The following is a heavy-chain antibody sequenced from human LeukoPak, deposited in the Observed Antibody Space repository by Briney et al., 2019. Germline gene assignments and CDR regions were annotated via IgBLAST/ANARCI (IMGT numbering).Heavy chain of an antibody. CDR1: GYTFTSYD. CDR3: ARARTLRWLVRGYYMDV. J-gene: IGHJ6*03. Sequence: ASVKVSCKASGYTFTSYDINWVRQATGQGLEWMGWMNPNSGNTGYAQKFQGRVTITRNTSISTAYMELSSLRSEDTAVYYCARARTLRWLVRGYYMDVWGKGTTVTVSS. D-gene: IGHD6-19*01. V-gene: IGHV1-8*03. CDR2: MNPNSGNT.